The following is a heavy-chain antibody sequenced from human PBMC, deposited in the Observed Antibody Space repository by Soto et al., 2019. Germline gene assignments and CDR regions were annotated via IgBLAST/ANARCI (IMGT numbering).Heavy chain of an antibody. J-gene: IGHJ4*02. V-gene: IGHV1-69*01. D-gene: IGHD6-19*01. Sequence: QVHLVQSGAEVKKPGSSVKVSCKASGGSFSNYIFAWVRQAPGQGLEWMGGTIPMFATAQYAQKLQGRVTITADESTRTVYMDLTSLTSDDTAVYYCARGLFGQQWLVGFDTWGQGTLVTVYS. CDR2: TIPMFATA. CDR3: ARGLFGQQWLVGFDT. CDR1: GGSFSNYI.